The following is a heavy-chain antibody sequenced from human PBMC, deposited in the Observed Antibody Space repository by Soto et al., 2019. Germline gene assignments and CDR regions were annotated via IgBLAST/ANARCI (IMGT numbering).Heavy chain of an antibody. J-gene: IGHJ3*02. CDR1: GYSFTSYW. Sequence: GESLKRSCTRSGYSFTSYWISWVLQLPVKVLEWMGRIDPSDSYTNYSPSFQGHVTISADKSISTAYLQWSSLKASDTAMYYCARGPIVVVVAGPTGAFDIWGQGTMVTVSS. CDR3: ARGPIVVVVAGPTGAFDI. D-gene: IGHD2-15*01. V-gene: IGHV5-10-1*01. CDR2: IDPSDSYT.